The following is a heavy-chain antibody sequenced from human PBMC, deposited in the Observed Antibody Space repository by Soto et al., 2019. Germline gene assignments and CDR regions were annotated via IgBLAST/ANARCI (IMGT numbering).Heavy chain of an antibody. Sequence: VQLVESGGGLVQTGGSLRLSCAASGFSFSRYWMHWVRQDPGKGLVWVSRINSDGSDTRYADAVTGRFTISRDNAKNTVYLQMNSLRVEDTAVYYCAESSTERGLGYWGQGTLVTVSA. V-gene: IGHV3-74*01. CDR1: GFSFSRYW. CDR2: INSDGSDT. CDR3: AESSTERGLGY. D-gene: IGHD2-2*01. J-gene: IGHJ4*02.